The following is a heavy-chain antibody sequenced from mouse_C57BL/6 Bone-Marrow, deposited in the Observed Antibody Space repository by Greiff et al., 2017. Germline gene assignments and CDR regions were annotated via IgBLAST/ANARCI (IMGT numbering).Heavy chain of an antibody. CDR3: ARRRYYGSRRAMDY. J-gene: IGHJ4*01. Sequence: VNLVESDAELVKPGASVKISCKVSGYTFTDHTIHWMKQRPEQGLEWIGYIYPRDGSTKYNEKFKGKATLTADKSSSTAYMQLNSLTSEDSAVYFCARRRYYGSRRAMDYWGQGTSVTVSS. D-gene: IGHD1-1*01. V-gene: IGHV1-78*01. CDR1: GYTFTDHT. CDR2: IYPRDGST.